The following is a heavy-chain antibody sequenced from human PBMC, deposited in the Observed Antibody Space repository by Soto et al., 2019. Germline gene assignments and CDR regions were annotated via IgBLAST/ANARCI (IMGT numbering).Heavy chain of an antibody. CDR3: ARDARRPTYYYDSSGYFSDFDY. D-gene: IGHD3-22*01. Sequence: GGSLRLSCAASGFTFSDYYMSWIRQAPGKGLEWVSYISSSGSTIYYADSVKGRFTISRDNAKNSLYLQMNSLRAEDTAVYYCARDARRPTYYYDSSGYFSDFDYWGQGTLVTVSS. CDR2: ISSSGSTI. V-gene: IGHV3-11*01. J-gene: IGHJ4*02. CDR1: GFTFSDYY.